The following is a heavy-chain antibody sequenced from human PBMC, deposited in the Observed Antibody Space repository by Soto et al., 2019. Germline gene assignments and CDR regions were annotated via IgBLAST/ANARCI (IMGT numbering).Heavy chain of an antibody. CDR1: GYTFTSYY. CDR2: INPSGGST. J-gene: IGHJ6*02. Sequence: QVQLVQSGAEVKKPGASVKVSCKASGYTFTSYYMHWVRQAPGQGLEWMGIINPSGGSTSYAQKFPGRCTMTRDTSTSTVYMELSSLRSEDTAVYYCARPRLQYCSSGSCYSGGYGMGVWGQGTTVTVSS. CDR3: ARPRLQYCSSGSCYSGGYGMGV. D-gene: IGHD2-15*01. V-gene: IGHV1-46*01.